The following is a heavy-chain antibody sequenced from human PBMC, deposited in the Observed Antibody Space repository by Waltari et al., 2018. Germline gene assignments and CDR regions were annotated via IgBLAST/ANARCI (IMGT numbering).Heavy chain of an antibody. Sequence: EVQLVESGGGLVQPGGSLRLSCAASGFTFSNYWMSWVRQAPGKGLEWVANIRHDNSEIYYVDSVKGRFTISRDNAKNSLFLQMNSLRGEDTAVYYCARDPGRVCFDYWGQGTLVTVSS. V-gene: IGHV3-7*01. CDR2: IRHDNSEI. J-gene: IGHJ4*02. D-gene: IGHD1-26*01. CDR1: GFTFSNYW. CDR3: ARDPGRVCFDY.